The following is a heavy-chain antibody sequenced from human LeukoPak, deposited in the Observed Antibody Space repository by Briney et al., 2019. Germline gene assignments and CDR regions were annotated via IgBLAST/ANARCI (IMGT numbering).Heavy chain of an antibody. CDR3: ARDPPDWYYFDY. CDR1: GFTFSSYG. V-gene: IGHV3-30*19. CDR2: ISYDGSNK. D-gene: IGHD2-21*01. Sequence: PGGSLRLSCAASGFTFSSYGMHRVRQAPGKGLEWVAVISYDGSNKYYADSVKGRFTISRDNSKNTLYLQMNSLRAEDTAVYYCARDPPDWYYFDYWGQGTLVTVSS. J-gene: IGHJ4*02.